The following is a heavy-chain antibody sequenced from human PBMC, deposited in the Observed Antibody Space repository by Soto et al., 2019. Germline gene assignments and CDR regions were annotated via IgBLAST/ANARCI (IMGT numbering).Heavy chain of an antibody. CDR3: ARDNGYNYYYYGMDV. CDR2: ISSSSSYI. D-gene: IGHD6-13*01. J-gene: IGHJ6*02. CDR1: GFTFSSYS. Sequence: GGSLRLSCAGSGFTFSSYSMNWVRQSPGKGLEWVSSISSSSSYIYYADSVKVRFTISRDDAKNSLYLQMNNLRAEDTAVYYCARDNGYNYYYYGMDVWGQGTTVTVSS. V-gene: IGHV3-21*01.